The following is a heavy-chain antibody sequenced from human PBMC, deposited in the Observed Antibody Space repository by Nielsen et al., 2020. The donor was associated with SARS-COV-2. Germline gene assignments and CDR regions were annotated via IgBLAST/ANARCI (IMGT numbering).Heavy chain of an antibody. Sequence: GESLKISCVASGFTFSKAWMSWVRQAPGKGLEWVARIKSKIDGGTTDYAAPVKDRFSISRDDSTNTVYLDMSSLRTEDTAVYYCATARYCSRTSCSAGTDLFDPWGQGTQVIVFS. J-gene: IGHJ5*02. CDR2: IKSKIDGGTT. CDR1: GFTFSKAW. D-gene: IGHD2-2*01. CDR3: ATARYCSRTSCSAGTDLFDP. V-gene: IGHV3-15*01.